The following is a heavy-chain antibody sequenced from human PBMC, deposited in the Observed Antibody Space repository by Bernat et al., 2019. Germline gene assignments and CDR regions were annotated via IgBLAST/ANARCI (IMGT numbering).Heavy chain of an antibody. CDR3: ARVGYTVTTFDY. J-gene: IGHJ4*02. CDR1: GGSISSYY. V-gene: IGHV4-59*12. D-gene: IGHD4-17*01. Sequence: QVQLQESGPGLVKPSETLSLTCTVSGGSISSYYWSWIRQPPGKGLEWIGYIYYSGSTYYIPSLKSRVTISVDTSKNQFSLKLSSVTAADTAVYYCARVGYTVTTFDYWGQGTLVTVSS. CDR2: IYYSGST.